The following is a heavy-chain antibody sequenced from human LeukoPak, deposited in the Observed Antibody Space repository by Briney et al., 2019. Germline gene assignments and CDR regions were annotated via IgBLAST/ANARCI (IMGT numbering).Heavy chain of an antibody. J-gene: IGHJ6*03. Sequence: SVNVSCKTSGGSFSSYAITWVRQAPGQGLEWMGRINPVFGTTTYDQRFQGRVTITADMDSSTAYLGLTSLTSEDTALYFCARQGALRQDYYMDVWGNGTTVIVSS. CDR2: INPVFGTT. CDR3: ARQGALRQDYYMDV. V-gene: IGHV1-69*06. CDR1: GGSFSSYA.